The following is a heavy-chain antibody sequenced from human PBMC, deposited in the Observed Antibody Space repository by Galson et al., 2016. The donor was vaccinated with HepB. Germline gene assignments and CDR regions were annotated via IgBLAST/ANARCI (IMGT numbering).Heavy chain of an antibody. D-gene: IGHD3-10*01. Sequence: SLRLSCAASGFTFSSSRMHWVRQAPGKGLVWVSRINSDGSDTIYADSVKGRFTISRDKAKNTLYLEMNSLRAEDTAVYYCARGAGEFDYWGQGGLVTVSS. CDR3: ARGAGEFDY. CDR1: GFTFSSSR. CDR2: INSDGSDT. V-gene: IGHV3-74*01. J-gene: IGHJ4*02.